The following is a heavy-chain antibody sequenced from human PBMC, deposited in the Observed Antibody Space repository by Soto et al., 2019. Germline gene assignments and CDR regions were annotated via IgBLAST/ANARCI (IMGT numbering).Heavy chain of an antibody. D-gene: IGHD1-1*01. CDR1: GFTFSSYA. V-gene: IGHV3-23*01. CDR3: AKAFPFSWNDVVPYWLDP. Sequence: TGGSLRLSCAASGFTFSSYAMSWVRQAPGKGLEWVSAISGSGGSTYYADSVKGRFTISRDNSKNTLYLQMNSLRAEDTAVYYCAKAFPFSWNDVVPYWLDPWGQGTLVTLSS. J-gene: IGHJ5*02. CDR2: ISGSGGST.